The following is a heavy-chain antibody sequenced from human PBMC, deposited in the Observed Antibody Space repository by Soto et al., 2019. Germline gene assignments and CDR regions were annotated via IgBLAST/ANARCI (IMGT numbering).Heavy chain of an antibody. J-gene: IGHJ6*02. CDR1: GFTFVSYW. V-gene: IGHV3-74*01. CDR2: INSDGSST. CDR3: ARMVRGYYYYYYGMDV. Sequence: XGSRCLACAASGFTFVSYWMHWVRQAPGKGLVWVSRINSDGSSTSYADSVKGRFTISRDNAKNTLYLQMNSLRAEDTAVYYCARMVRGYYYYYYGMDVWGQGPTVTVSS. D-gene: IGHD3-10*01.